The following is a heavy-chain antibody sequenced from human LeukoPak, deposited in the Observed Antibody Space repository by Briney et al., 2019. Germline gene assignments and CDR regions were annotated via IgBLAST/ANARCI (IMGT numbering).Heavy chain of an antibody. V-gene: IGHV1-69*04. D-gene: IGHD2-2*02. J-gene: IGHJ4*02. CDR1: GGTFSSYA. Sequence: GASVKVSCKASGGTFSSYAISWVRQAPGQGLEWMGRIIPILGIANYAQKFQGRVTITADKSTSTAYMELSSLRSEDTAVYYCARDPNPRYCSSTSCNRVDYWGQGTLVTVSS. CDR2: IIPILGIA. CDR3: ARDPNPRYCSSTSCNRVDY.